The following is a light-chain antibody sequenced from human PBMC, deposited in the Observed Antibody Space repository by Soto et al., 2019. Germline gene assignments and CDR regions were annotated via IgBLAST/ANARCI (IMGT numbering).Light chain of an antibody. CDR3: HQYDSSPLP. V-gene: IGKV3-20*01. Sequence: EIVLTQSPGTLSLSPGERATRSCRASQSVSSSYLAWYQQKPGQAPRLLIYGASSRATGIPDRFSGSGSGTDFTLTISRLEPEDFAVYYCHQYDSSPLPFGGGTKVEIK. CDR1: QSVSSSY. CDR2: GAS. J-gene: IGKJ4*01.